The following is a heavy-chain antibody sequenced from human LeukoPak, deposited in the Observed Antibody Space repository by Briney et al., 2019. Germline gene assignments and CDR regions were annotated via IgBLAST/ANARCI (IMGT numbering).Heavy chain of an antibody. D-gene: IGHD6-13*01. CDR2: IIPILGIA. J-gene: IGHJ4*02. Sequence: GASVKVSCKASGGTFSSYAISWVRQAPEQGLEWMGRIIPILGIANYAQKFQGRVTITADKSTSTAYMELSSLRSEDTAVYYCARDLYSSSWYLPTNDYWGQGTLVTVSS. V-gene: IGHV1-69*04. CDR3: ARDLYSSSWYLPTNDY. CDR1: GGTFSSYA.